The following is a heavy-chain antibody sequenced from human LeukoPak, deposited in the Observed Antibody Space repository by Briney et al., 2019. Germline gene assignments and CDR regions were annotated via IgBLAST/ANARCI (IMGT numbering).Heavy chain of an antibody. V-gene: IGHV1-18*01. CDR3: ARGGPTPRNVVVAAREYLQL. D-gene: IGHD2-21*02. CDR2: ISAYNGNT. Sequence: ASVKVSCKASGYTFTSYGISWVRQAPGQGLEWMGWISAYNGNTHYVQKLQGRVTMTTDTSTSTAYMELRSLRSDDTAVYYCARGGPTPRNVVVAAREYLQLWGQGSLVTVSS. CDR1: GYTFTSYG. J-gene: IGHJ1*01.